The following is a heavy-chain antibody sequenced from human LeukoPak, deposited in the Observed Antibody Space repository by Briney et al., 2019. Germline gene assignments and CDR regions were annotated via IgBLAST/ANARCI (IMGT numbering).Heavy chain of an antibody. CDR1: GFTVSSNY. Sequence: PGGSLRVSCADSGFTVSSNYMNWVRQAPGEGLGWVYMIYLAGNTFYPQPVKGKFTHSRGKSNHTPDLPKNKLRDQGTPVYLCARRRQGYSSPFYYRGQGTLVTVSS. CDR2: IYLAGNT. CDR3: ARRRQGYSSPFYY. D-gene: IGHD5-24*01. J-gene: IGHJ4*02. V-gene: IGHV3-66*04.